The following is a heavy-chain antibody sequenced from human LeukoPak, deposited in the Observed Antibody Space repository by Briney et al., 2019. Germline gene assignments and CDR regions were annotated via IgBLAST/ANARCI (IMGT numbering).Heavy chain of an antibody. Sequence: SETLSLTCTVSGGSISSSSYYWGWIRQPPGKGLEWIGSIYYSGSTNYNPSLKSRVTISVDKSKNQFSLKLSSVTAADTAVYYCARSGEYCGGDCLSPLFDYWGQGTLVTVSS. CDR1: GGSISSSSYY. D-gene: IGHD2-21*02. J-gene: IGHJ4*02. V-gene: IGHV4-39*07. CDR3: ARSGEYCGGDCLSPLFDY. CDR2: IYYSGST.